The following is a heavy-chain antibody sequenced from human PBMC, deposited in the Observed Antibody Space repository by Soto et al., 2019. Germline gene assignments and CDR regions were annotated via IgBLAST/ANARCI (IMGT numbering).Heavy chain of an antibody. CDR3: ARDLSGDYGAIES. CDR2: IWYDGSNK. V-gene: IGHV3-33*01. D-gene: IGHD4-17*01. Sequence: PGGSLRLSCAPSGFTFSSYGMHWARQAPGKGLEWVAVIWYDGSNKVYADSVKGRFTISRDNSKNTLYLQMNSLRAEDTAVYYCARDLSGDYGAIESWGQGTMVIVSS. J-gene: IGHJ3*01. CDR1: GFTFSSYG.